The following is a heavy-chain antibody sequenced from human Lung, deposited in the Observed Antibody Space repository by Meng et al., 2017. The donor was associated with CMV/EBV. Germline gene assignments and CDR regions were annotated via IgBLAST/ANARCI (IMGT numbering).Heavy chain of an antibody. CDR2: FYSGGST. CDR1: GLTVSNNY. Sequence: GESXKISXAASGLTVSNNYLTWVRQAPGKGLEWVSVFYSGGSTYYADSVKGRFTVSRDNSKNTLHLQMNSLRVEDTGIYYCARDMYWDQSYHGMDVWGRGXTVTVSS. J-gene: IGHJ6*02. CDR3: ARDMYWDQSYHGMDV. V-gene: IGHV3-66*02. D-gene: IGHD1-26*01.